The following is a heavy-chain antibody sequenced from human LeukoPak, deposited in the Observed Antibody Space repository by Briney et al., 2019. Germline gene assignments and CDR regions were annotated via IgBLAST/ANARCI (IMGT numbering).Heavy chain of an antibody. D-gene: IGHD5-24*01. CDR3: ATFVEMATIVDY. CDR2: ISDSGGRT. V-gene: IGHV3-23*01. CDR1: GFTFPNYA. J-gene: IGHJ4*02. Sequence: GGSLRLSCAASGFTFPNYALSWVRQAPGMGLEWVSVISDSGGRTYYADSVKGRFTISRDNSKNTLYLQMNSLRAEDTAVYYCATFVEMATIVDYWGQGTLVTVSS.